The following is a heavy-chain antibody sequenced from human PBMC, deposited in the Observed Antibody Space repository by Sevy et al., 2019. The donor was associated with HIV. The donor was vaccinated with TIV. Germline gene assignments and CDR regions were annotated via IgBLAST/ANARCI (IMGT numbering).Heavy chain of an antibody. CDR2: ISGSGGKT. D-gene: IGHD4-4*01. V-gene: IGHV3-23*01. CDR1: GFTFSNYA. CDR3: ARGQSYSNYALFDY. Sequence: GWSLRLSCAASGFTFSNYAMSWVRQAPGKGLEWVSTISGSGGKTYYADSVKGWFTISRDNSKNTLYLQMNSLRADDTAVYYCARGQSYSNYALFDYWGQGTLVTVSS. J-gene: IGHJ4*02.